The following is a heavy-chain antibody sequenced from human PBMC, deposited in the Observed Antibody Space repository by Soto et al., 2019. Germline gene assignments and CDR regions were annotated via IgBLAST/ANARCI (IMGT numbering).Heavy chain of an antibody. CDR2: IYYSGST. J-gene: IGHJ6*02. CDR3: ARVFGFGGMDV. V-gene: IGHV4-31*03. CDR1: GGSISSGGYY. D-gene: IGHD3-10*01. Sequence: QVQLQESGPGLVKPSQILSLTCTVSGGSISSGGYYWSWIRQHPGKGLEWIGYIYYSGSTYYNPSLKSRVTISVNTSKHQFSLKLSSVTAADTAVYYCARVFGFGGMDVWGQGTTVTVSS.